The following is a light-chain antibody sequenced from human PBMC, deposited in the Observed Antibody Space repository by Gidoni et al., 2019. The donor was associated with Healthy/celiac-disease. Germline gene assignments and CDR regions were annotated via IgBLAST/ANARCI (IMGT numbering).Light chain of an antibody. V-gene: IGKV3-11*01. J-gene: IGKJ1*01. CDR2: DAS. CDR1: QSVSSY. CDR3: QQRSNWPRT. Sequence: EIVLTQSPATLSLSPGERATLSCRAGQSVSSYLAWYQQKPGQDPRLLIYDASTRATGIPARFSGSGSGTDFTLTISSLEPEDFAVYYCQQRSNWPRTFGQGTKVEIK.